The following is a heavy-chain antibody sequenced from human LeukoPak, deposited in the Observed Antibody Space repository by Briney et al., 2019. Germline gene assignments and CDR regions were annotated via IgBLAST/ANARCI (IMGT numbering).Heavy chain of an antibody. Sequence: GGSLRLSCAASGFTVSSNYMSWVRQAPGKGLEWVSVIYSGGSTYYADSVKSRFTISRDNSKNTLYLQMNSLRAEDTAVYYCASLPSTRGAFDIWGQGTMVTVSS. J-gene: IGHJ3*02. D-gene: IGHD2-2*01. V-gene: IGHV3-53*01. CDR1: GFTVSSNY. CDR3: ASLPSTRGAFDI. CDR2: IYSGGST.